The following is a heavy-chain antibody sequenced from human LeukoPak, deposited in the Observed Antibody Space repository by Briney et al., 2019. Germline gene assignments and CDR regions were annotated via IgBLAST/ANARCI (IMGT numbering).Heavy chain of an antibody. CDR2: ISSSSSYI. D-gene: IGHD3-10*01. J-gene: IGHJ4*02. CDR3: ARDPPKSTMVRGVIIKSLFDY. CDR1: GFTFSSYS. V-gene: IGHV3-21*01. Sequence: GGSLRLSCAASGFTFSSYSMNWVRQAPGKGLEWVSSISSSSSYIYYADSVKGRFTICRDNAKNSLYLQMNSLRAEDTAVYYCARDPPKSTMVRGVIIKSLFDYWGQGTLVTVSS.